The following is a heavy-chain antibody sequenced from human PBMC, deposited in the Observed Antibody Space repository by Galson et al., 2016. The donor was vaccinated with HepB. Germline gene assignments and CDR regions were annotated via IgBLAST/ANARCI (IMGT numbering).Heavy chain of an antibody. J-gene: IGHJ4*02. CDR2: INSGNGNT. CDR1: GYSFTSYA. Sequence: SVKVSCKASGYSFTSYAIHWVRQAPGQRLEWMGRINSGNGNTKYSQKFQDRFTTTRDTAASTAYMEFNSLISEDTAVYYCSRVGGVTIFGVDPHPLVRFDYWGQGTLVTVSS. CDR3: SRVGGVTIFGVDPHPLVRFDY. D-gene: IGHD3-3*01. V-gene: IGHV1-3*01.